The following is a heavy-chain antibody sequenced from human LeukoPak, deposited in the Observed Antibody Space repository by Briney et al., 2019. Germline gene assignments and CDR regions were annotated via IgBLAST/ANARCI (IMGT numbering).Heavy chain of an antibody. D-gene: IGHD6-13*01. J-gene: IGHJ4*02. CDR2: IKEDGSEK. CDR1: GFTFSNYW. Sequence: GGSLSLSCAASGFTFSNYWMSWVRQAPGKGLEWVANIKEDGSEKYYVDSVKGRFTISRDNARNSLYLQMNSLRAEDTAVYYCASGRQLGYWGQGALVTVSS. V-gene: IGHV3-7*01. CDR3: ASGRQLGY.